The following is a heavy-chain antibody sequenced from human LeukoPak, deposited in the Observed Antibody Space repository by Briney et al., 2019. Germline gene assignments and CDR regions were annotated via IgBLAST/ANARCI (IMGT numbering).Heavy chain of an antibody. D-gene: IGHD3-3*01. J-gene: IGHJ4*02. CDR3: ARDSTIFGVVIWDY. V-gene: IGHV4-38-2*02. CDR1: GYSISSGYY. CDR2: INHSGST. Sequence: SETLSLTCAVSGYSISSGYYWGWIRQPPGKGLEWIGSINHSGSTYYNPSLKSRVTISVDTSKNQFSLKLSSVTAADTAVYYCARDSTIFGVVIWDYWGQGTLVTVSS.